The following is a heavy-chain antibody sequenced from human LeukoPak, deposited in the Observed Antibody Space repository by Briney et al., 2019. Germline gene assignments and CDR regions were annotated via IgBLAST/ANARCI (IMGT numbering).Heavy chain of an antibody. D-gene: IGHD5-18*01. Sequence: TGGSLRLSCAASGFTFSSYAMSWVRQAPGRGLEWVSAISGSGGSTYYADSVKGRFTISRDNSKDTLYLQMNSLRAEDTAVYYCAKVSSIQLRALSGFDPWGQGTLVTVSS. CDR2: ISGSGGST. V-gene: IGHV3-23*01. CDR3: AKVSSIQLRALSGFDP. CDR1: GFTFSSYA. J-gene: IGHJ5*02.